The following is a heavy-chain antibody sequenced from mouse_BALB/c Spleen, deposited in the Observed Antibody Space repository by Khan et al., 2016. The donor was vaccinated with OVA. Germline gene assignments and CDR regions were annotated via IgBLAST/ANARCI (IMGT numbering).Heavy chain of an antibody. CDR3: AREGAYYRSDGWFSY. Sequence: LQLQESGAELARPGASVKMSCKASGYTFTTYTMHWVKQRPGQGLEWIGYINPSNGYTNYNQKFKDKSTLTADKSSSTAYMQLSSLTSDYSAVYYCAREGAYYRSDGWFSYWGQGTLVTVSA. CDR1: GYTFTTYT. D-gene: IGHD2-14*01. CDR2: INPSNGYT. J-gene: IGHJ3*01. V-gene: IGHV1-4*01.